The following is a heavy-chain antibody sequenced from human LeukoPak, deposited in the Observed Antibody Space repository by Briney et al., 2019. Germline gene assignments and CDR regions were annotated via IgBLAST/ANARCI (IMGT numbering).Heavy chain of an antibody. CDR1: GFTFSSYG. CDR3: ARGGITGTTFDY. D-gene: IGHD1-7*01. CDR2: IRYDGSNK. Sequence: PGGSLRLSCAASGFTFSSYGMHWVRQAPGKGLEWVAFIRYDGSNKYYADSVKGRFTISRDNSKNTLYLQMNSLRAEDTAVYYCARGGITGTTFDYWGQGTLVTVSS. J-gene: IGHJ4*02. V-gene: IGHV3-30*02.